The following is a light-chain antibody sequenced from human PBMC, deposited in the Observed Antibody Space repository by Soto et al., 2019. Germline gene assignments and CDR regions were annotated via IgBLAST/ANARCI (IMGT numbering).Light chain of an antibody. CDR1: QSVSSN. Sequence: EIVMTRFPATLSVSPGERATLSCRASQSVSSNLAWYQQKPGQAPRLLIYGASTRATGIPARFSGSGSGTEFTLTISSLQSEDFAVYYCQQYNNWPRTFGQGTKVDIK. CDR2: GAS. CDR3: QQYNNWPRT. V-gene: IGKV3-15*01. J-gene: IGKJ1*01.